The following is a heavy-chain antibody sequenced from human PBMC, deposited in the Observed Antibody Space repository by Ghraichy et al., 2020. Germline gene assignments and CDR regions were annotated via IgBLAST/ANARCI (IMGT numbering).Heavy chain of an antibody. CDR1: GFSLSRYR. V-gene: IGHV3-7*03. CDR3: ARDVGPYSSREFDY. J-gene: IGHJ4*02. CDR2: IKQDGTEI. D-gene: IGHD2-21*01. Sequence: GGSLRLSCAVSGFSLSRYRMAWVRQAPGKGLEWVANIKQDGTEIHYVDSVRGRFIISRDNAKNSLYLQMTSLTTDDTAVYFCARDVGPYSSREFDYWGQGTLVTVSS.